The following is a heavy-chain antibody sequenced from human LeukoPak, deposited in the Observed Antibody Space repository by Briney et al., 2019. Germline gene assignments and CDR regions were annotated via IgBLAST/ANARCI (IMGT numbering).Heavy chain of an antibody. CDR1: GFTFSSYA. CDR2: ISYDGSNK. J-gene: IGHJ6*02. CDR3: ARVTGTYYYYYGMDV. Sequence: PGGSLRLSCAASGFTFSSYAMHWVRQAPGKGLEWVAVISYDGSNKYYADSVKGRFTISRDSSKNTLYLQMNSLRAEDTAVYYCARVTGTYYYYYGMDVWGQGTTVTVSS. V-gene: IGHV3-30*04. D-gene: IGHD1-20*01.